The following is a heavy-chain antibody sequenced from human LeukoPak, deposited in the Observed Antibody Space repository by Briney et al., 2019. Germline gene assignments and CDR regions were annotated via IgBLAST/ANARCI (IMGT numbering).Heavy chain of an antibody. CDR1: GYTFTGYY. J-gene: IGHJ3*02. V-gene: IGHV1-2*04. CDR2: INPNSGGT. CDR3: ATGYSSGWYGTGAFDI. Sequence: ASVKVSCKASGYTFTGYYMHWVRQAPGQGLGWMGWINPNSGGTNYAQKFQGWVTMTRDTSISTAYMELSRLRSDDTAVYYCATGYSSGWYGTGAFDIWGQGTMVTVSS. D-gene: IGHD6-19*01.